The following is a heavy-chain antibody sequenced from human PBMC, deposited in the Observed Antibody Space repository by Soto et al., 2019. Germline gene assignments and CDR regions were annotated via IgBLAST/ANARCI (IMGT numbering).Heavy chain of an antibody. CDR3: TTEEEVDIVVVTAGLDP. CDR2: IKSKTDGGTT. V-gene: IGHV3-15*01. CDR1: GFTFSNAW. D-gene: IGHD2-2*01. J-gene: IGHJ5*02. Sequence: LRLSCAASGFTFSNAWMSWVRQAPGKGLEWVGRIKSKTDGGTTDYAAPVKGRFTISRDDSKNTLYLQMNSLKTEDTAVYYCTTEEEVDIVVVTAGLDPWGQGTLVTVSS.